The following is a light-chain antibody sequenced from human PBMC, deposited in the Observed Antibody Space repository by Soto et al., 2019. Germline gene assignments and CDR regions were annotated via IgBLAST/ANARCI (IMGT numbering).Light chain of an antibody. CDR3: SSYTIRSTMYVV. Sequence: QSALTQPASVSGSPGQSITISCTGTSSDVGGYNYVSWYQQHPGKAPKLMIYDVSNRPSGVSNRFSGSKSGNTASLTISGLQAEDEADYFSSSYTIRSTMYVVCGGGTKRTVL. V-gene: IGLV2-14*01. J-gene: IGLJ2*01. CDR1: SSDVGGYNY. CDR2: DVS.